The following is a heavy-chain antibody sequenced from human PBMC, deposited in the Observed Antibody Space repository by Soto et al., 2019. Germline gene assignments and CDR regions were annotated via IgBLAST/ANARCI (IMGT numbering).Heavy chain of an antibody. CDR1: RYSFTSYW. CDR2: IYPDDFDT. V-gene: IGHV5-51*01. J-gene: IGHJ6*02. D-gene: IGHD2-15*01. Sequence: GESLKISCKASRYSFTSYWIGWVRQMPGKGLEWMGIIYPDDFDTKYSPSFQGQVTISADKTISTAYLQWSSLKASDSAMYYCARYFAGGTRDYGVDVWGQGTTVTVSS. CDR3: ARYFAGGTRDYGVDV.